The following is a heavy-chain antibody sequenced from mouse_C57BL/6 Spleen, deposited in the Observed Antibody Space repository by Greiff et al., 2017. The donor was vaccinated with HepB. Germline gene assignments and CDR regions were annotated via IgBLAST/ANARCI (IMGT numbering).Heavy chain of an antibody. CDR3: ARDELGLRRFAY. CDR1: GYTFTSYW. V-gene: IGHV1-59*01. D-gene: IGHD2-4*01. Sequence: VQLQQPGAELVRPGTSVKLSCKASGYTFTSYWMHWVKQRPGQGLEWIGVIDPSDSYTNYNQKFKGKATLTVDTSSSTAYMQLSSLTSEDSAVYYCARDELGLRRFAYWGQGTLVTVSA. CDR2: IDPSDSYT. J-gene: IGHJ3*01.